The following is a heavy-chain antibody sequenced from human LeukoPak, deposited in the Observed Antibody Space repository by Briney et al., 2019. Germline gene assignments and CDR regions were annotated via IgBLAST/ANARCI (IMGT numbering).Heavy chain of an antibody. J-gene: IGHJ2*01. CDR1: GFSLTTSGVG. D-gene: IGHD1-1*01. CDR3: ARQLGSYWEFDN. V-gene: IGHV2-5*04. CDR2: TYWNDDD. Sequence: SGPTLVKPTQTLTLTCTISGFSLTTSGVGVGWIRQSPGKALEWLALTYWNDDDRYSPTLKSRLTITKDTSKNQVVLTMTNMDPVDTGTYYCARQLGSYWEFDNWGRGTLVAVSS.